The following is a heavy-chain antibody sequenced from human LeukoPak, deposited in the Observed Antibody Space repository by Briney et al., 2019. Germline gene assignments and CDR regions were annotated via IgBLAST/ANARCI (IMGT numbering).Heavy chain of an antibody. V-gene: IGHV3-7*01. CDR2: IKQDGSEK. J-gene: IGHJ3*02. CDR1: GFTSSSYW. D-gene: IGHD3-3*01. Sequence: GGSLRLSCAASGFTSSSYWMSWVRQAPGKGLEWVANIKQDGSEKYYVDSVKGRFTISRDNAKNSLYLQMNSLRAEDTAVYYCAREQKNGYYDFWSGSPGAFDIWGQGTMVTVSS. CDR3: AREQKNGYYDFWSGSPGAFDI.